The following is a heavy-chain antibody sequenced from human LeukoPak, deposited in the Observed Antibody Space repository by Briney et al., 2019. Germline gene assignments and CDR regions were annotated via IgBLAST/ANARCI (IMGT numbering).Heavy chain of an antibody. CDR3: ASIGGHYYDSSGYYYVGSLFDY. V-gene: IGHV3-74*01. CDR1: GFTFSSYW. CDR2: INSDGSST. J-gene: IGHJ4*02. Sequence: PGGSLRLSCVVSGFTFSSYWMHWVRQAPGKGLVWVSRINSDGSSTSYADSVKGRFTISRDNAKNTLYLQMNSLRAEDTAVYYCASIGGHYYDSSGYYYVGSLFDYWGQGTLVTVSS. D-gene: IGHD3-22*01.